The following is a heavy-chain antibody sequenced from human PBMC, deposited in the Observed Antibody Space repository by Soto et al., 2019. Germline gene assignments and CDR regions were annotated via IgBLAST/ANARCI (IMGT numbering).Heavy chain of an antibody. CDR3: AKVDSSWYSHFDY. Sequence: EVQLLESGGGLVQPGGSLRLSCAASGVTFSSYAMNWVRQTPGKGLEWVSIISGGGGSAYYADSVKGRFSISRDNSKNTLYLQMNSLRAEDTAVYYCAKVDSSWYSHFDYWGQGTLVTVSS. J-gene: IGHJ4*02. CDR2: ISGGGGSA. V-gene: IGHV3-23*01. CDR1: GVTFSSYA. D-gene: IGHD6-13*01.